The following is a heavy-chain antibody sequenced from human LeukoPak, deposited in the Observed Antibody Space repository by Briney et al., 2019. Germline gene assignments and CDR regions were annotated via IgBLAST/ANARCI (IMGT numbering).Heavy chain of an antibody. Sequence: GGSLRLSCAASGFTFNKYAMTWVRQAPGQGLEWVSGLSDSGASTFYAESVRGRFTISRDNSKNMLYLHINSLRAEDTAVYYCAKDARTGVWNIGDSWFDPWGQGTLVIVSS. V-gene: IGHV3-23*01. CDR2: LSDSGAST. D-gene: IGHD2/OR15-2a*01. J-gene: IGHJ5*02. CDR3: AKDARTGVWNIGDSWFDP. CDR1: GFTFNKYA.